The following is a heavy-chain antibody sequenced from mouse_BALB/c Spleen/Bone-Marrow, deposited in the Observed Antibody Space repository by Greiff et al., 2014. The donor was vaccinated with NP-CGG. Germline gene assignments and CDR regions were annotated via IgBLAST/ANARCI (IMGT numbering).Heavy chain of an antibody. CDR2: INPSSGYT. Sequence: QVQLQQSGAELARPGASVKMSCEAPGYTFTSYTMHWVKQRPGQGLEWIGYINPSSGYTNYNQRFKDKATLTADKSSSTAYVQLSSLTSEDSAVYYCAKGLIYYYGRRDGYFDVWGAGTTVTVSS. V-gene: IGHV1-4*01. CDR1: GYTFTSYT. CDR3: AKGLIYYYGRRDGYFDV. D-gene: IGHD1-1*01. J-gene: IGHJ1*01.